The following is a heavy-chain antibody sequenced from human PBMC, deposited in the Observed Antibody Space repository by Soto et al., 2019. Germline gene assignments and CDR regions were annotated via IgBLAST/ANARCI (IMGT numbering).Heavy chain of an antibody. CDR2: IRKDGTQE. D-gene: IGHD3-22*01. V-gene: IGHV3-7*05. J-gene: IGHJ3*02. CDR1: GFTFENYW. Sequence: DVQLMESGGGLVQPGGSLRLSCTASGFTFENYWMTGIRQAPGKGLEWVANIRKDGTQEHYVDSVEGRFSVSRDNARASLYLQMNSLRIEDTAVYYCARDANNRDSSVYYDVFDIWGQGTMVTVSP. CDR3: ARDANNRDSSVYYDVFDI.